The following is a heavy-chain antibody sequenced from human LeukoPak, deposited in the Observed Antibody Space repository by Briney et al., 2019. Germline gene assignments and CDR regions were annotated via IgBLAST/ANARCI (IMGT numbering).Heavy chain of an antibody. CDR1: GFTFSVYY. CDR2: ISSRSTYT. V-gene: IGHV3-11*06. J-gene: IGHJ6*04. D-gene: IGHD2-2*01. CDR3: ARAQDVPAATYYYYCGLDV. Sequence: PGGSERLLCAASGFTFSVYYMLGTRLAPGGGLEWVSYISSRSTYTNHTDCVRCRFTISRDNANHTLYLQMNSLGAEDTAMYYCARAQDVPAATYYYYCGLDVWGKGTTVTV.